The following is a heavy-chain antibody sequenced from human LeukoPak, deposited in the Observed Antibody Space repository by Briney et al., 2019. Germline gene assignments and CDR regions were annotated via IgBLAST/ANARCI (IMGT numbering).Heavy chain of an antibody. J-gene: IGHJ4*02. CDR3: IGSSFDY. V-gene: IGHV3-23*01. D-gene: IGHD3-16*01. CDR1: GFIFNSYA. CDR2: ISGSGATT. Sequence: GGSLRLSCAASGFIFNSYAMSWVRQAPGKGLEWVSGISGSGATTYYADSVKGRFTISRDNSKNTLYLQMNSLRAEDTAVYYCIGSSFDYWGQGTLVTVSS.